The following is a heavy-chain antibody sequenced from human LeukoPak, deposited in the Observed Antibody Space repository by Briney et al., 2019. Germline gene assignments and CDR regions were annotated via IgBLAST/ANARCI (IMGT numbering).Heavy chain of an antibody. CDR3: ARDLSGNWFDP. V-gene: IGHV1-18*01. CDR1: GYTFISYD. CDR2: ISTYNGTT. Sequence: GASVKLSCNASGYTFISYDISWVRQAPTQGQEWMGWISTYNGTTNYEQKLQGRVAMTRDTITTTASVEMRRMRSDDTVVYYCARDLSGNWFDPWGQGNLVTVSS. J-gene: IGHJ5*02. D-gene: IGHD1-26*01.